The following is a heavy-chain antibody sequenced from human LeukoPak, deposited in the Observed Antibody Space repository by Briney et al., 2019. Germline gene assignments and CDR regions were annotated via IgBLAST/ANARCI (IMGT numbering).Heavy chain of an antibody. CDR1: GYTFTGYY. D-gene: IGHD3-10*01. V-gene: IGHV1-2*02. CDR3: AKAAKYYFGSDTYYYFDY. Sequence: ASVKVSCKASGYTFTGYYMHWVRQAPGQGLERMGWINPNSGGTNYAQKFQGRVTMTRDTSISTAYMELSRLRSDDAAVYYCAKAAKYYFGSDTYYYFDYWGQGILVTVSS. J-gene: IGHJ4*02. CDR2: INPNSGGT.